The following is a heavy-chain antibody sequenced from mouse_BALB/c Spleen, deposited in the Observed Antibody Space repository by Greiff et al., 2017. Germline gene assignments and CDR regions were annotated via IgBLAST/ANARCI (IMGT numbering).Heavy chain of an antibody. CDR1: GFSLTSYG. CDR2: IWAGGST. J-gene: IGHJ4*01. D-gene: IGHD1-1*01. Sequence: VKLMESGPGLVAPSQSLSITCTVSGFSLTSYGVHWVRQPPGKGLEWLGVIWAGGSTNYNSALMSRLSISKDNSKSQVFLKMNSLQTDDTAMYYCARVTTVVATRYAMDYWGQGTSVTVSS. V-gene: IGHV2-9*02. CDR3: ARVTTVVATRYAMDY.